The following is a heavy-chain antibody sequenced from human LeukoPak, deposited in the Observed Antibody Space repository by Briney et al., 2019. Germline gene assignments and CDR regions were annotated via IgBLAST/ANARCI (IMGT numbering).Heavy chain of an antibody. CDR3: AKGGPWRWGSLYFDN. J-gene: IGHJ4*02. Sequence: PGGSLRLSCVASGFTVRSNYMSWVRQAPGKGLEWVSVIYSDGKIFYADSVEGRFTISRDTSKNTVYLQMNTLTVGDTAVYYCAKGGPWRWGSLYFDNWGRGTLVTVSS. CDR2: IYSDGKI. CDR1: GFTVRSNY. D-gene: IGHD3-16*01. V-gene: IGHV3-66*01.